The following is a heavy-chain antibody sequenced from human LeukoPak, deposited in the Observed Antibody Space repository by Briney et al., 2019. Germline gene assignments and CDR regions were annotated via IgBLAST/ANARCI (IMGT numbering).Heavy chain of an antibody. CDR2: ISAYNGNT. V-gene: IGHV1-18*01. D-gene: IGHD3-10*01. J-gene: IGHJ6*03. Sequence: GASVKVSCKASGYTFTSYGISWVRQAPGQGLEWMGWISAYNGNTNYAQKLQGRVTMTTDTSTSTAYMELRSLRSDDTAVYYCARHYGSGSPNYYYYYMDVWGKGTTVTVSS. CDR3: ARHYGSGSPNYYYYYMDV. CDR1: GYTFTSYG.